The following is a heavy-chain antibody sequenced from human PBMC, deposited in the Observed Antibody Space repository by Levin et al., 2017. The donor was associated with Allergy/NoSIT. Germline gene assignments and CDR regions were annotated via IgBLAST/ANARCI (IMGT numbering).Heavy chain of an antibody. Sequence: PGGSLRLSCAASGFTFSTYWMYWVRQAPGKGLVWVSRINSDGSSTTYADSVKGRFTISRDNAKNTLYLQMSSLRAEDTAMYYCARGLIYFGGPTYAMDVWGQGTTVTVSS. J-gene: IGHJ6*02. CDR1: GFTFSTYW. D-gene: IGHD3-10*01. CDR2: INSDGSST. CDR3: ARGLIYFGGPTYAMDV. V-gene: IGHV3-74*01.